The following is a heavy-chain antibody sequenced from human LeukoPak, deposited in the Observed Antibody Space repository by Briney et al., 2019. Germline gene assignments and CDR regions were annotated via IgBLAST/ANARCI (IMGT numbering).Heavy chain of an antibody. CDR2: INSDGSST. CDR1: GFTFSSYW. V-gene: IGHV3-74*01. Sequence: GGSLRLSCAASGFTFSSYWMHWGRQAPGKGLVWVSRINSDGSSTTYGDSVKGRFTISRDNTKNTLYLQMNSLRTEDTAVYYCASDKPSDYWGQGTLVTVSS. J-gene: IGHJ4*02. CDR3: ASDKPSDY.